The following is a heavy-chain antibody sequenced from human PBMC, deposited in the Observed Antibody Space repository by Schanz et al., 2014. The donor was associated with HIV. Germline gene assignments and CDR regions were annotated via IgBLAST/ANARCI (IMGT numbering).Heavy chain of an antibody. CDR2: ISNDGSEK. Sequence: QVHLVESGGGVVQPGRSLRLSCAVSGITFSSYAMYWVRQAPGKGLEWVAVISNDGSEKYYADSVKGRFTISRDNSKNTLYMQMNSLRGEDTAVYYCARDIFRTTISCFEDWGQGTLVTVSS. D-gene: IGHD4-4*01. V-gene: IGHV3-30-3*01. CDR1: GITFSSYA. J-gene: IGHJ4*02. CDR3: ARDIFRTTISCFED.